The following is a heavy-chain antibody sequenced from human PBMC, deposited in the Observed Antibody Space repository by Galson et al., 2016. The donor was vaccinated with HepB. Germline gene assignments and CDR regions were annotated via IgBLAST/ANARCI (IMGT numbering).Heavy chain of an antibody. CDR3: ARDPSRPIFDYGCDY. D-gene: IGHD4/OR15-4a*01. CDR1: GFTFSRYW. Sequence: SLRLSCAASGFTFSRYWMHWVRQAPGKGLVWVSRINSDGSTTTCADSVKGRFTISRDNAKNTLYLQMNSLRTEDTAVYYCARDPSRPIFDYGCDYWGQGTLVTVSS. V-gene: IGHV3-74*01. J-gene: IGHJ4*02. CDR2: INSDGSTT.